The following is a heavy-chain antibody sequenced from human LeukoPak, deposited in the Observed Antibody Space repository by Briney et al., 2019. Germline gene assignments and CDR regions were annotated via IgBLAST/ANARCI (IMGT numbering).Heavy chain of an antibody. V-gene: IGHV3-9*01. CDR3: ARDRSRGLLDAFDI. Sequence: GGSLRLSCAASGFTFDDYAMHWVRQAPGKGLGWVSGISWNSGSIGYADSVKGRFTISRDNAKNSLYLQMNSLRAEDTAVYYCARDRSRGLLDAFDIWGQGTMVTVSS. CDR1: GFTFDDYA. D-gene: IGHD5-18*01. J-gene: IGHJ3*02. CDR2: ISWNSGSI.